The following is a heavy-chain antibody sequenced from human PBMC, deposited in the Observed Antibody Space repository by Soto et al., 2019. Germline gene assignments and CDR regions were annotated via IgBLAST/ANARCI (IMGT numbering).Heavy chain of an antibody. J-gene: IGHJ5*02. V-gene: IGHV1-18*01. CDR1: GYTFTSYG. D-gene: IGHD2-2*01. CDR2: ISAYNGNT. CDR3: ARVSLYCSSTSCLLYWFDP. Sequence: ASLKVSCKASGYTFTSYGISWVRQAPGQGLEWMGWISAYNGNTNYAQKLQGRVTMTTDTSTSTAYMELRSLRSDDTAVYYCARVSLYCSSTSCLLYWFDPWGQGTLVTVSS.